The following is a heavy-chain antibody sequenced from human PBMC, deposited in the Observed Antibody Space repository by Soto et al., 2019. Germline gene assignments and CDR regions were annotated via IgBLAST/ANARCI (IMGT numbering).Heavy chain of an antibody. J-gene: IGHJ4*02. Sequence: EVQLVESGGGVVQPGGSLRLSCAASGFTFTNYWMHWVRQVPGEGLVWVSSTNDDGSITWYADSVRGRFAMSRDNARNTVYLQINSLRAEDTAVYYCGTTFESWGQGTPVTISS. CDR3: GTTFES. D-gene: IGHD1-26*01. V-gene: IGHV3-74*01. CDR1: GFTFTNYW. CDR2: TNDDGSIT.